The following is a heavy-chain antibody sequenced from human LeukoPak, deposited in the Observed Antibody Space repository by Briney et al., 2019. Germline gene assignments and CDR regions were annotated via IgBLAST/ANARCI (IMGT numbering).Heavy chain of an antibody. J-gene: IGHJ4*02. CDR2: IYWDDDR. CDR1: GFSLSTHGEG. Sequence: SGPTLVNPTQTLTVTCTFSGFSLSTHGEGVGWIRQPPGKALEWLALIYWDDDRRYSPPLRDRLTISKDASKNQVVLTMTNLDPVDTATYYCAHRRPPSRDCRGGSCYHGNFDSWGQGILVAVSS. V-gene: IGHV2-5*02. D-gene: IGHD2-15*01. CDR3: AHRRPPSRDCRGGSCYHGNFDS.